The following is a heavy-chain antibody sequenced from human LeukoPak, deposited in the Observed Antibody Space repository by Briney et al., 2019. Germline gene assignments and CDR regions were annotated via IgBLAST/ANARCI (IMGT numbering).Heavy chain of an antibody. J-gene: IGHJ5*02. Sequence: SETLSLTCAVYGGSFSGYYWSWIRQPPGKGLEWIGEINHSGSTNYNPSLKSRVTISVDTSKNQFSLKLSSVTAADTAVYYCARIPRGGSYYPMFDPWGREPWSPSPQ. D-gene: IGHD1-26*01. CDR1: GGSFSGYY. CDR3: ARIPRGGSYYPMFDP. V-gene: IGHV4-34*01. CDR2: INHSGST.